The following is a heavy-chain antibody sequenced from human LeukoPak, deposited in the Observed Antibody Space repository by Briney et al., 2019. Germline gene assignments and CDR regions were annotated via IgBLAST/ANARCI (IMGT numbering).Heavy chain of an antibody. CDR3: ARDLMGIAYRGAFYY. J-gene: IGHJ4*02. V-gene: IGHV4-38-2*02. CDR1: GYSIRSGYY. D-gene: IGHD6-13*01. Sequence: SETLSLTCTVSGYSIRSGYYWGWIRQPPGKGLEWIGSIFHSGSTYYNPSLKSRVTISVDTSKNQFSLKLSSVTAADTAVYYCARDLMGIAYRGAFYYWGQGTLVTVSS. CDR2: IFHSGST.